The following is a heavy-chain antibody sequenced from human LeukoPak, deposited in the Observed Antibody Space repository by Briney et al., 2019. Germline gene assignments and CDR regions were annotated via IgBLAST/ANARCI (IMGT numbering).Heavy chain of an antibody. CDR3: AKVRGTYSSGFFFDY. J-gene: IGHJ4*02. CDR2: ISWNSGYI. Sequence: SLRLSFAASGFSFDDYAMHWVRQPPGKGLEWLSIISWNSGYIGYADSVKGRFTISRDNAKNSLYLQMNSLRAEDTAFYYCAKVRGTYSSGFFFDYWGQGALVTVSS. D-gene: IGHD6-19*01. V-gene: IGHV3-9*01. CDR1: GFSFDDYA.